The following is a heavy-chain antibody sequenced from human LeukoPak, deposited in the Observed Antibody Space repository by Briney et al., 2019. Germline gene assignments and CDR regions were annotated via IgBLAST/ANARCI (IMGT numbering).Heavy chain of an antibody. J-gene: IGHJ4*02. Sequence: SETLSLTCAVSGGSFSGYYWSWIRQPPGKGLEWIGEINHSGSTNYNPSLKSRVSISVDTSKNQFSLKLSSVTAADTAVYYCARGSISGRTTVQYFDYWGQGTLVTVST. CDR3: ARGSISGRTTVQYFDY. D-gene: IGHD4-17*01. CDR1: GGSFSGYY. CDR2: INHSGST. V-gene: IGHV4-34*01.